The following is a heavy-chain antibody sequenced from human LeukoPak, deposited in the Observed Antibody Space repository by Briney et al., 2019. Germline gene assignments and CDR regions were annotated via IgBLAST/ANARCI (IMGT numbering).Heavy chain of an antibody. CDR3: AKDFDYGDPRHYFDY. D-gene: IGHD4-17*01. V-gene: IGHV3-30*18. Sequence: PGGSLRLSCAASGFTFSSYGMHWVRQAPGKGLEWVAVISYDGSNKYYADSVKGRFTISRDNSKNTLYLQMNSLRAEDTAVYYCAKDFDYGDPRHYFDYWGQGTLVTISS. J-gene: IGHJ4*02. CDR1: GFTFSSYG. CDR2: ISYDGSNK.